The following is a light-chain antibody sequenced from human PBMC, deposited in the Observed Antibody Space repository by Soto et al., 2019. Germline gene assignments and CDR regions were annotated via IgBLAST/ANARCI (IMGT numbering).Light chain of an antibody. CDR2: EES. CDR1: QAITNN. J-gene: IGKJ4*01. CDR3: QQVKSYPRT. V-gene: IGKV1-9*01. Sequence: DIHLTQSPPSLSASVGDRVTITCRASQAITNNLAWYQQKPGNPPKLLIYEESTLHSGVPSRFSGRKVGTQFILTIDSLQPEDFETYYCQQVKSYPRTFGGGTKVDIK.